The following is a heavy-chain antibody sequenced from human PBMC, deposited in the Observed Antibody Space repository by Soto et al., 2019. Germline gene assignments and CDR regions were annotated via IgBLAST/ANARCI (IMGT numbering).Heavy chain of an antibody. V-gene: IGHV3-30*18. J-gene: IGHJ6*02. CDR3: AKDQGGLAWLPYYYGMDV. Sequence: GGSLRLSCAASGFTFSSYAMHWVRQAPGKGPEWVAVISYDGSNKYYADSVKGRFTISRDNSKNTLYLQMNSLRAEDTAVYYCAKDQGGLAWLPYYYGMDVWGQGTTVTVSS. CDR2: ISYDGSNK. D-gene: IGHD3-3*01. CDR1: GFTFSSYA.